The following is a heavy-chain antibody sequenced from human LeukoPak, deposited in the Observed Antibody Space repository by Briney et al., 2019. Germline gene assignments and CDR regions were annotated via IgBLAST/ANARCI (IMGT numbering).Heavy chain of an antibody. Sequence: PGRSLRLSCAASGFTFSSYDMHWVRQAPGKGLEWVAVISYDGTNKYYADDSVKGRFTISRDNSKNTLYLQMDSLRAEDTAVYYCARVGARERYSGSLGNFDYWGQGALVTVSS. CDR2: ISYDGTNK. V-gene: IGHV3-30*03. D-gene: IGHD1-26*01. J-gene: IGHJ4*02. CDR1: GFTFSSYD. CDR3: ARVGARERYSGSLGNFDY.